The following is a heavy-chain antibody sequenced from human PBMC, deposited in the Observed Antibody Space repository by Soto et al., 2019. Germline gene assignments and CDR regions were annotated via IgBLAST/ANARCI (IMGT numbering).Heavy chain of an antibody. CDR3: AKVNSGWYSYFDY. Sequence: EVQLLESGGGLVQPGGSPRLSCADSGFTFSSYAMSWVRQAPGKGLEWVSAISGSGGSKDYADSVKGRFTISRDNSKNTLYLQMSSLRAEDTAVYYCAKVNSGWYSYFDYWGQGTLVTVSS. CDR2: ISGSGGSK. D-gene: IGHD6-19*01. CDR1: GFTFSSYA. V-gene: IGHV3-23*01. J-gene: IGHJ4*02.